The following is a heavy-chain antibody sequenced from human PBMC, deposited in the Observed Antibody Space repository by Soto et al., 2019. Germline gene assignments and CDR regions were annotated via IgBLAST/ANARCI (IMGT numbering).Heavy chain of an antibody. Sequence: QVHLVQSGAEVKKPGASVKVSCKTSGYTFTNHGISWVRQAPGQGLEWMGWISGYNGNAKYAQKSQGRVTMTIDTSTATAYMELRDLRSDDTAVYYCARVGGQIPLYFDHWGQGTLVTVSS. CDR3: ARVGGQIPLYFDH. CDR1: GYTFTNHG. CDR2: ISGYNGNA. J-gene: IGHJ4*02. D-gene: IGHD3-16*01. V-gene: IGHV1-18*01.